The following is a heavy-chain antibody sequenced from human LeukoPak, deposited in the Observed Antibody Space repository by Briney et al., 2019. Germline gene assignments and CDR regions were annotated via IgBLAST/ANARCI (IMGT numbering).Heavy chain of an antibody. Sequence: PGGSLRLSCTASGFTFSSYEMNWVRQAPGKRLEWVSYISSSGYTIYYADSVKGRFTISRDNAQSSLYLQLNSLRAEDTAVYFCARGDPPDYWGQGTLVTVSS. CDR3: ARGDPPDY. V-gene: IGHV3-48*03. J-gene: IGHJ4*02. CDR2: ISSSGYTI. CDR1: GFTFSSYE.